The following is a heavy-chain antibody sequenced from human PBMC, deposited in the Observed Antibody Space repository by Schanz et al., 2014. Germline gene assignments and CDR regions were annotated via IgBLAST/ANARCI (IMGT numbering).Heavy chain of an antibody. CDR1: GFVFGDYY. CDR3: AASSGWHPSTDY. J-gene: IGHJ4*02. D-gene: IGHD6-19*01. CDR2: ISDSGTYT. V-gene: IGHV3-11*05. Sequence: QVQVVQSGGGLVKPGGSLRLSCAAPGFVFGDYYMTWIRQAPGKGLEWLSYISDSGTYTNYADSVKGRFTISRDNAKSSLYLQMNSLRVEDTAVYYCAASSGWHPSTDYWGQGTLVTVSS.